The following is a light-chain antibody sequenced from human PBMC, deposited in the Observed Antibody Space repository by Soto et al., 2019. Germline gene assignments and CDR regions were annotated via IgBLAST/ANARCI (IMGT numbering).Light chain of an antibody. CDR3: VQRSVCPWP. V-gene: IGKV3-11*01. CDR2: DTS. Sequence: EIVLTQSPATLSLSPGERGTLSCRASQSVGTYLAWYKHKPGQPPRHLIYDTSNRPPGTPGRFGGSGSGTDFTLTISSLEPEDFAVYYCVQRSVCPWPVGQGTKVEVK. CDR1: QSVGTY. J-gene: IGKJ1*01.